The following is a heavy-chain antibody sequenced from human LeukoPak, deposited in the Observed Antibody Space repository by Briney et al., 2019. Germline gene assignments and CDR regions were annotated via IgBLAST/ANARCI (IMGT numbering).Heavy chain of an antibody. V-gene: IGHV3-72*01. J-gene: IGHJ4*02. D-gene: IGHD2-21*02. CDR3: SRGSSSGGAWYEDD. CDR1: GFTFSDHY. CDR2: SKHSGESFAT. Sequence: GGSLRLSCTVSGFTFSDHYMDWVRQAPGMGLEWVGRSKHSGESFATEYAASVKGRFTISRDVSKNSLYLQMNSLKIEDTTVYYCSRGSSSGGAWYEDDWGQGTLVTVSS.